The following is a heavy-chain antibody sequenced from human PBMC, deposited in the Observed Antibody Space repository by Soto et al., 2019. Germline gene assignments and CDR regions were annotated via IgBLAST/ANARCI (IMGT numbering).Heavy chain of an antibody. J-gene: IGHJ6*03. V-gene: IGHV1-2*04. CDR2: IYPNSGVT. D-gene: IGHD5-12*01. Sequence: ASVKVSCKSSGDSFNDYYLHWVRQAPGQGLEWMGWIYPNSGVTKYAQKFQGWVTMTRDTSIRTVYMELSRLRSDDTAVYYCARESGGATATLDYYYFYMDVWGKGTTVTVSS. CDR1: GDSFNDYY. CDR3: ARESGGATATLDYYYFYMDV.